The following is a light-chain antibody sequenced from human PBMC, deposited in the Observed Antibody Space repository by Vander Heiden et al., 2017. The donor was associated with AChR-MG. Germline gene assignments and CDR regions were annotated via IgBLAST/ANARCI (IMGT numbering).Light chain of an antibody. J-gene: IGLJ1*01. CDR2: SNG. CDR3: ATWDDSVNGDI. CDR1: SSNIGSTT. Sequence: QSVLTQPPSASGSPGQRATLSSSGSSSNIGSTTANWYQQIPGAPPYFLICSNGRRPSGIPDRFSASRSGTSASLAISGLLSEGEADYYWATWDDSVNGDIFGTGTKVTVL. V-gene: IGLV1-44*01.